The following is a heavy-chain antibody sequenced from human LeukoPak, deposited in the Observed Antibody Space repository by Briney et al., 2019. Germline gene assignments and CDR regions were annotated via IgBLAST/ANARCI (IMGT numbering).Heavy chain of an antibody. CDR1: GFPFSSYW. Sequence: GGPLRLSCAASGFPFSSYWMSWVGQAPGKGLEWVANIKQVGGEKYYVDSVKGRFTISRDNAKNSLYLQMNSLRAEDTAVYYCARESAVYCSSTSCHRAYYFDYWGQGTLVTVSS. CDR2: IKQVGGEK. V-gene: IGHV3-7*01. CDR3: ARESAVYCSSTSCHRAYYFDY. D-gene: IGHD2-2*01. J-gene: IGHJ4*02.